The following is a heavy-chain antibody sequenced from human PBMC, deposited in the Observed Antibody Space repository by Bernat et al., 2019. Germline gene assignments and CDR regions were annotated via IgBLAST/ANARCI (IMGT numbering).Heavy chain of an antibody. Sequence: QVQLSESGPGLVKPSETLSRTCTVSGGSISGHYWSWIRQPPGKGLEWIGYVYSSGSTNYNPSLKSRVTISVDTSKTQFSLRLNSVTAAATAVYYCARDNSVHSIAATGIIFFDYWGQGTLVTVSS. CDR2: VYSSGST. J-gene: IGHJ4*02. D-gene: IGHD6-25*01. CDR1: GGSISGHY. V-gene: IGHV4-59*11. CDR3: ARDNSVHSIAATGIIFFDY.